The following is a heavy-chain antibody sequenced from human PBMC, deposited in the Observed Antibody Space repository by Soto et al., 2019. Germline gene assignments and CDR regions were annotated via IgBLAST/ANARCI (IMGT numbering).Heavy chain of an antibody. J-gene: IGHJ6*02. V-gene: IGHV1-18*04. CDR1: GYTFTSYG. Sequence: ASVKVSCKAPGYTFTSYGVSWVRQAPGQGLEWMGWISTYSGNTNYAQRLQGRVIMTTDTSTSTAYMELRSLRSDDTAVYYCARDNTGSLYGMDVWGQGTTVTVSS. D-gene: IGHD1-26*01. CDR2: ISTYSGNT. CDR3: ARDNTGSLYGMDV.